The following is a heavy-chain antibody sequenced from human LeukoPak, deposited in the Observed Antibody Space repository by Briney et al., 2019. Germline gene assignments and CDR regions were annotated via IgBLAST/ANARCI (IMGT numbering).Heavy chain of an antibody. V-gene: IGHV4-34*01. CDR2: INHSGST. CDR3: ARVQYFDNGGYWNLDY. Sequence: SETLSLTCAVYGGSFSGYYWSWIRQPPGKGLEWIGEINHSGSTNYNPSLKSRVTISVDTSKNQFSLKLSSVTAADTAVYYCARVQYFDNGGYWNLDYWGQGTLVTVSS. J-gene: IGHJ4*02. CDR1: GGSFSGYY. D-gene: IGHD3-22*01.